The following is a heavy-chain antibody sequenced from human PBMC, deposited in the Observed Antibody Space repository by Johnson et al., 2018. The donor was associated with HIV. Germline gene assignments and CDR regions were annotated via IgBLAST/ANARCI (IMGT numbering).Heavy chain of an antibody. D-gene: IGHD6-19*01. Sequence: QMQLVESGGGVVQPGKSLTLSCVASGLSFSNFGIHWVRQAPGKGPEWVAFIRYDGSNKYYADSVKGRFTISRDNSKNTLYLQMNSLRAEDTAVYYCAKGGSAVAVAFDIWGQGTMVTVSS. CDR2: IRYDGSNK. V-gene: IGHV3-30*02. CDR3: AKGGSAVAVAFDI. CDR1: GLSFSNFG. J-gene: IGHJ3*02.